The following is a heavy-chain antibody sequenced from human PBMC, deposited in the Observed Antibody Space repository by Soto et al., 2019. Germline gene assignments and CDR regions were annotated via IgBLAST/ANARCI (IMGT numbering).Heavy chain of an antibody. Sequence: SETLSLTCAVYGGSFNGYYWTWIRQPPGKGLEWIGKIKHSGSTNYNPSHKSRVSISVDTSKNQFSLNLTSVTAADTAAYYCARGTFRGYSYGYYFDYWGQGALVTVSS. CDR2: IKHSGST. CDR1: GGSFNGYY. D-gene: IGHD5-18*01. V-gene: IGHV4-34*01. CDR3: ARGTFRGYSYGYYFDY. J-gene: IGHJ4*02.